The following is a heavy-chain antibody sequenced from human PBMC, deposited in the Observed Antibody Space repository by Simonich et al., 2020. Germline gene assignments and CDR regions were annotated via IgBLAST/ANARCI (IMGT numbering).Heavy chain of an antibody. V-gene: IGHV4-59*08. J-gene: IGHJ4*02. Sequence: QVQLQESGPGLVKPSETLSLTCTVSGGSISSYYWSWIRQPPGKGLEWIGYIYYSGSTNYNPSLKSRVTISVDTSKNQFSLKLSSVTAADTAVYYCARLPDYWVQGTLVTVSS. CDR2: IYYSGST. CDR1: GGSISSYY. CDR3: ARLPDY.